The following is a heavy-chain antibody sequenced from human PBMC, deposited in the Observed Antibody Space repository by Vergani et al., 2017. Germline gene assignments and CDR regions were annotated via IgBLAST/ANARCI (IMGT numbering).Heavy chain of an antibody. D-gene: IGHD5-12*01. CDR1: GFTFNHYA. V-gene: IGHV3-23*01. CDR2: IGGSGGST. CDR3: AKANHWNSGYDYLYCCNAMDV. J-gene: IGHJ6*02. Sequence: EVQLLESGGDLVQPGGSLRLSCAASGFTFNHYAMNWVRQAPGKGLEWVSGIGGSGGSTYYAGSVKGRLTISRDSSKNTLYLQMNSLSVADTAVYYCAKANHWNSGYDYLYCCNAMDVWGQGTTVTVSS.